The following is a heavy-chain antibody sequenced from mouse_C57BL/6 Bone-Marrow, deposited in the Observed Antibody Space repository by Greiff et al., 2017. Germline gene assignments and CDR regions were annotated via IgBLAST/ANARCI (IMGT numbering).Heavy chain of an antibody. CDR3: AGDGEYGNYGYFDV. CDR1: GFPITSGYY. V-gene: IGHV12-3*01. D-gene: IGHD2-10*02. J-gene: IGHJ1*03. Sequence: VKLMESGPGLVKPSQSLFLTCSITGFPITSGYYWIWIRQSPGKPLEWMGYITHSGETFYNPSLQSPISITRETSKNQFFLQLNSVTTEDTAMYYCAGDGEYGNYGYFDVWGTGTTVTVSS. CDR2: ITHSGET.